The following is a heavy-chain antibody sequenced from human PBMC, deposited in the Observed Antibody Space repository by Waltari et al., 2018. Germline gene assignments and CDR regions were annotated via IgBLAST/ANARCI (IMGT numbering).Heavy chain of an antibody. D-gene: IGHD2-15*01. J-gene: IGHJ6*02. CDR2: INHAGYT. Sequence: QVQLQQWGAGLLQSSETLSLTCAVYGGSFSGYSWGWVRQPPGKGLEWIGEINHAGYTNHNPSLRSRVTMSADTSKSQFSLKLNSVTAADTAVYYSVRLEDCIGPGGHCYSGDPFALDVWGQGTTVTVSS. V-gene: IGHV4-34*02. CDR1: GGSFSGYS. CDR3: VRLEDCIGPGGHCYSGDPFALDV.